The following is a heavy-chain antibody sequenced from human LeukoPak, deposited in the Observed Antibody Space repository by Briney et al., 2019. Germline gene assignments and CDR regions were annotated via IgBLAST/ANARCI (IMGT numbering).Heavy chain of an antibody. CDR1: GGSISSNNW. CDR2: IYHSGSP. V-gene: IGHV4-4*02. D-gene: IGHD1-1*01. CDR3: AKVNINNWHSCDY. Sequence: PSETLSLTCAVSGGSISSNNWWGWVRQPPGKGLEWIGEIYHSGSPNYNPSLKSRVTISVDKSRNHFSLNLSSVTAADTAVYYCAKVNINNWHSCDYWGQGTLVTVSS. J-gene: IGHJ4*02.